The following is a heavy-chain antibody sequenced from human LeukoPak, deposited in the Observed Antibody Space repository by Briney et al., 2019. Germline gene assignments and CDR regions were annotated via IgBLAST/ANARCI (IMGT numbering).Heavy chain of an antibody. V-gene: IGHV4-34*01. Sequence: SETLSLTCAVYGGSFSGYYWSWIRQPPGKGLEWIGEINHSGSTNYNPSLKSRVTISVDTSKNQFSLRLSSVTAADTAVYHCARAPIRAWGVIVFDYWAREPWSPSPQ. J-gene: IGHJ4*02. D-gene: IGHD3-16*02. CDR2: INHSGST. CDR3: ARAPIRAWGVIVFDY. CDR1: GGSFSGYY.